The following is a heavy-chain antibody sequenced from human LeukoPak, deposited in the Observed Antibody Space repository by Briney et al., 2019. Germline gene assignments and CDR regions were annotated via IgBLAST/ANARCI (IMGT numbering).Heavy chain of an antibody. V-gene: IGHV3-7*01. Sequence: PGGSLTLSCAASGFSFVNYWIIWVRQAPGKGLDGVANIKQDGSEKHYVDSVRDRLTISRHNAKNSLYLQMNSLRAEDTAVYYCAREGSSAISHAADFWGKGTLVTVSS. J-gene: IGHJ4*02. CDR2: IKQDGSEK. CDR1: GFSFVNYW. CDR3: AREGSSAISHAADF. D-gene: IGHD2-2*01.